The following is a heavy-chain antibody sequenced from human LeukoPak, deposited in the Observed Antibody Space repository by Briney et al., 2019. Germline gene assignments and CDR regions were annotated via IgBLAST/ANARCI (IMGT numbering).Heavy chain of an antibody. J-gene: IGHJ2*01. D-gene: IGHD5-24*01. CDR1: GFTFINYG. Sequence: GGSLRLSCAASGFTFINYGMHWVRQAPGKGLEWVAVISYDATNKYYADSVKGRFTISRDNSKNTLYLQMSSLRAEGTAIYYCAKTIPYWYFDLWGRGTLVTVSS. V-gene: IGHV3-30*18. CDR2: ISYDATNK. CDR3: AKTIPYWYFDL.